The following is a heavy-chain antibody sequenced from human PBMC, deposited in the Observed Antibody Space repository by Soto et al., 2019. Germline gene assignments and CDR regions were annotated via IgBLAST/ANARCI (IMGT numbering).Heavy chain of an antibody. J-gene: IGHJ3*02. CDR3: AREWEDVFDI. Sequence: PWGSLRFACAASVFIFSNYEMNWVRQAPGKGLEWIAYITSSGSSRYYADSVRGRFTISRDSAKSSLYLQMDSLRGEDTALYYCAREWEDVFDIWGQGTPVTVSS. D-gene: IGHD1-26*01. V-gene: IGHV3-48*03. CDR2: ITSSGSSR. CDR1: VFIFSNYE.